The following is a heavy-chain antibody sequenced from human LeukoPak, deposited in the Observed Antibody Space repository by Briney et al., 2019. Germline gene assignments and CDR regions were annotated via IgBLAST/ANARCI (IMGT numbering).Heavy chain of an antibody. CDR3: ARLRVTYYDFWSGYYGTPDGDY. CDR1: GGSISSSSYY. J-gene: IGHJ4*02. Sequence: SETLSLTCTVSGGSISSSSYYWGWIRQPPGKGLERIGSIYYSGSTYYNPSLKSRVTISVDTSKNQFSLKLNSVTAADTAVYYCARLRVTYYDFWSGYYGTPDGDYWGQGTLVTVSS. D-gene: IGHD3-3*01. CDR2: IYYSGST. V-gene: IGHV4-39*01.